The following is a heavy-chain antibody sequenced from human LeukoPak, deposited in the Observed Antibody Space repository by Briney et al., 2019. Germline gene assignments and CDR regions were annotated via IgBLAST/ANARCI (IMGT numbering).Heavy chain of an antibody. J-gene: IGHJ4*02. Sequence: GRSLRLSCAASGFTFSSYAMPWVRQAPGKGLEWVAVISYDGSNKYYADSVKGRFTISRDNSKNTLYLQMNSLRAEDTAVHYCARDYRGYSYGYTDYWGQGTLVTVSS. CDR1: GFTFSSYA. CDR3: ARDYRGYSYGYTDY. CDR2: ISYDGSNK. D-gene: IGHD5-18*01. V-gene: IGHV3-30-3*01.